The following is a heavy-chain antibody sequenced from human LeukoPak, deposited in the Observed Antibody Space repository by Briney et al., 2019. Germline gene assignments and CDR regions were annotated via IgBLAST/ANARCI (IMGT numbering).Heavy chain of an antibody. D-gene: IGHD6-19*01. CDR3: ASPSVRTAHAFDF. J-gene: IGHJ3*01. Sequence: PGGSLRLSCAASGFTFRDAWMTWVRQAPGKGLEWVGRIRSKTDGGTTDYAVSVQGRFTISRDDSKNTLYLQMSSLRAEDTAVYYCASPSVRTAHAFDFWGQGTMVTVSS. V-gene: IGHV3-15*01. CDR1: GFTFRDAW. CDR2: IRSKTDGGTT.